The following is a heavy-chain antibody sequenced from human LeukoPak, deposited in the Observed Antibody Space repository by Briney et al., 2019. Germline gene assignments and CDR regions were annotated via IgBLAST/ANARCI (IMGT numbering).Heavy chain of an antibody. CDR2: ISYSTTYI. CDR3: ARDMGSSWELFDY. CDR1: GFTFSSYA. D-gene: IGHD6-13*01. V-gene: IGHV3-21*01. J-gene: IGHJ4*02. Sequence: GGSLRLSCAASGFTFSSYAMHWVRQAPGKGLEWVSSISYSTTYIHYTDSVKGRFTISRDNAKNSLHLQMNSLRVEDTAVYYCARDMGSSWELFDYWGQGTVVTVSS.